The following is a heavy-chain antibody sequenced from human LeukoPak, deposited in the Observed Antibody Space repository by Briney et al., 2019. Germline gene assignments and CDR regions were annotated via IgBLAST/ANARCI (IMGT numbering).Heavy chain of an antibody. CDR1: GFTFTTSA. CDR3: AAVPNANAWYWDDAFDI. V-gene: IGHV1-58*01. D-gene: IGHD2-8*02. Sequence: ASVKVSCKASGFTFTTSAVQWVRQARGQRLEWIGRIVVGSGNTDYAQKFQGRLTITRDISTSTAYMELSSLTSDDTAVYYCAAVPNANAWYWDDAFDIWGQGTMVTVSS. CDR2: IVVGSGNT. J-gene: IGHJ3*02.